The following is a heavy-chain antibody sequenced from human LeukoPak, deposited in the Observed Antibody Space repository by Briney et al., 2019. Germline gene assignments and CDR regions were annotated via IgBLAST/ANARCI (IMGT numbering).Heavy chain of an antibody. CDR1: GGSISSYY. Sequence: SETLSLTCTVSGGSISSYYWSWIRQPAGKGLEWIGRIYTSGSTNYNPSLKSRVTMSVDPSKNQFSLKLSSVTAADTAVYYCARVSWRCSSTSCSRGYYYYYMDVWGKGTTVTVSS. V-gene: IGHV4-4*07. J-gene: IGHJ6*03. D-gene: IGHD2-2*01. CDR2: IYTSGST. CDR3: ARVSWRCSSTSCSRGYYYYYMDV.